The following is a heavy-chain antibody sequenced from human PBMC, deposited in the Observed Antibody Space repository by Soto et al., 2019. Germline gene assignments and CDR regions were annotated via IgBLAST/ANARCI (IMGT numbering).Heavy chain of an antibody. CDR1: GGTFSSYG. D-gene: IGHD3-3*01. CDR3: AREYYDFWSGYLPPAKYYYGMDV. CDR2: ISAYNGNT. Sequence: ASVKVSCKASGGTFSSYGISWVRQAPGQGLEWMGWISAYNGNTNYAQKLQGRVTMTTDTSTSTAYMELRSLRSDDTAVYYCAREYYDFWSGYLPPAKYYYGMDVWGQGTTVTVSS. J-gene: IGHJ6*02. V-gene: IGHV1-18*01.